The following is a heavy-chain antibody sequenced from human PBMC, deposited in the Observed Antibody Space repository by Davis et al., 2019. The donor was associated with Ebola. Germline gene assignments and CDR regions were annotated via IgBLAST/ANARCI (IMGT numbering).Heavy chain of an antibody. Sequence: PGGSLRLSCAASGFTFSNYVMHWVRQAPGKGLEYVSAISTNGDTTYYENSVKGRFTISRDNSKNTLYLQMGSLSTEDMAVYYCARDGGRSKNFDYWGQGTLVTVSS. J-gene: IGHJ4*02. CDR1: GFTFSNYV. CDR3: ARDGGRSKNFDY. V-gene: IGHV3-64*01. CDR2: ISTNGDTT. D-gene: IGHD1-26*01.